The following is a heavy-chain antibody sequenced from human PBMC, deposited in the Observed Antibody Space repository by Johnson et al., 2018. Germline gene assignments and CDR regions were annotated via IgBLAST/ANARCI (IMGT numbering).Heavy chain of an antibody. D-gene: IGHD6-6*01. J-gene: IGHJ6*03. Sequence: QVQLVQSGGGLVKPGGSLRLSCAASGFTFSDYYMNWIRQAPGKGLEWVSYISSSGSTVYYADSVKGRFTISRDNAKNSLYLQMNSLRAEDTAVYYCASRKSRPPYYMDVWGKGTTVTVSS. V-gene: IGHV3-11*04. CDR1: GFTFSDYY. CDR2: ISSSGSTV. CDR3: ASRKSRPPYYMDV.